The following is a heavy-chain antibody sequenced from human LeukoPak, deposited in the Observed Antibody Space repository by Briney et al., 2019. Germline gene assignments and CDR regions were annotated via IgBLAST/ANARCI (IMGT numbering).Heavy chain of an antibody. Sequence: ASVKVSCKASGYTFTDYYLHWLRQDPGQGLEWVGWINPNSAGTEYAQEFQGRVTMTRDTSNSTAYMELSRLRPDDTAVYYCARAAWSATSKFDSWGQGTLV. J-gene: IGHJ5*01. D-gene: IGHD6-13*01. CDR2: INPNSAGT. CDR1: GYTFTDYY. V-gene: IGHV1-2*02. CDR3: ARAAWSATSKFDS.